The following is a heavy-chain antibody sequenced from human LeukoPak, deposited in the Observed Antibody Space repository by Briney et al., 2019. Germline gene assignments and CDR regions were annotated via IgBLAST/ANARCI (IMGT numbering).Heavy chain of an antibody. D-gene: IGHD5-12*01. Sequence: SETLSLTCTVSGGSLSSSSYYWGWLRQPPGKGLEWIGSIYYSGSTYYNPTPKSRVTISVDTSKNQFSLKLSSVTAADTAVYYCATSYDYKVAPFDRWGQGTLVTVSS. J-gene: IGHJ4*02. V-gene: IGHV4-39*07. CDR1: GGSLSSSSYY. CDR3: ATSYDYKVAPFDR. CDR2: IYYSGST.